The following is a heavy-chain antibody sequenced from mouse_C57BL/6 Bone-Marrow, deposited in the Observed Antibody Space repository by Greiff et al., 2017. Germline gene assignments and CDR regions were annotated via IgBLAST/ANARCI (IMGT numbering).Heavy chain of an antibody. CDR2: INPNNGGT. J-gene: IGHJ3*01. D-gene: IGHD1-1*01. CDR3: ARDYYGSSYAFAY. Sequence: VQLQQSGPELVKPGASVKISCKASGYTFTDYYMNWVKQSHGKSLEWIGDINPNNGGTSYNQKFKGKATLTVDKSSSTAYMELRSLTSEDSAVYYCARDYYGSSYAFAYWGQGTLVTVSA. CDR1: GYTFTDYY. V-gene: IGHV1-26*01.